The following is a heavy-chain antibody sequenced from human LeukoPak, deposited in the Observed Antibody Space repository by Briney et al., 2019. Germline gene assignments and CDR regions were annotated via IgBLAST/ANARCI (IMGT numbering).Heavy chain of an antibody. CDR3: ARGGAYQLLFNPRWLDP. CDR2: INHSGST. J-gene: IGHJ5*02. D-gene: IGHD2-2*01. CDR1: GVSFSGYY. Sequence: SETLSLTCAVYGVSFSGYYWSWLRQPPGKGLEWIGEINHSGSTNYNPSLKSRVTISVDTSKNQFSLKLSSVTAADTAVYYCARGGAYQLLFNPRWLDPWGQGTLVTVSS. V-gene: IGHV4-34*01.